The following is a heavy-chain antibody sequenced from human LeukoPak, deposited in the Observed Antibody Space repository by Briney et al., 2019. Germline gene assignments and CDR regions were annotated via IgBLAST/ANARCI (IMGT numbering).Heavy chain of an antibody. D-gene: IGHD1-26*01. CDR1: GFTFSSYG. Sequence: GGSLRLSCAASGFTFSSYGMHWVRQAPGKGLEWVAVIWYDGSNKYYADSVKGRFTISRDNSKNTLYLQMNSLRVEDTAVYYCARKGPGRAADYWGQGTLVTVSS. V-gene: IGHV3-33*01. J-gene: IGHJ4*02. CDR2: IWYDGSNK. CDR3: ARKGPGRAADY.